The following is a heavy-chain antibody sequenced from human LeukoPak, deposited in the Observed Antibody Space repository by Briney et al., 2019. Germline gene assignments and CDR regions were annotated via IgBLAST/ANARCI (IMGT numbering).Heavy chain of an antibody. D-gene: IGHD6-19*01. V-gene: IGHV4-59*08. CDR1: GGSISSYY. Sequence: SETLSLTCTVSGGSISSYYWSWIRQPPGKGLERIGYIYYSGSTNYNPSLKSRVTISVDTSKNQFSLKLSSVTAADTAVYYCARHRYSSGSPFDYWGQGTLVTVSS. CDR2: IYYSGST. J-gene: IGHJ4*02. CDR3: ARHRYSSGSPFDY.